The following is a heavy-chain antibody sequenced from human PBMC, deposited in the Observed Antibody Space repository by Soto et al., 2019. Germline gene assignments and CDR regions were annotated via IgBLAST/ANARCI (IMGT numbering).Heavy chain of an antibody. V-gene: IGHV4-30-2*06. Sequence: SETLSLTCTVSGDSISSGGYSWTWIRQSPGKGLEWIGYTYQSGSAYYNPSLKSRVTISVDRSKNQFSLNLTSVTAADTAVHYCARNYYGMDVWGQGTTVTVSS. CDR1: GDSISSGGYS. CDR3: ARNYYGMDV. CDR2: TYQSGSA. J-gene: IGHJ6*02.